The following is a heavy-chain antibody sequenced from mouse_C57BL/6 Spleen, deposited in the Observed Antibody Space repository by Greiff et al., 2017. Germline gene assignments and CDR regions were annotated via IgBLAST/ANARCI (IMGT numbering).Heavy chain of an antibody. J-gene: IGHJ1*03. CDR3: ARYYGSRYWYFDV. D-gene: IGHD1-1*01. Sequence: QVQLQQPGAELVMPGASVKLSCKASGYTFTSYWMHWVKKRPGQGLEWIGEIDPSDSYTNYNQKFKGKSTLTVDKSSSTAYMQLSSLTSEDSAVYYCARYYGSRYWYFDVWGTGTTVTVSS. CDR1: GYTFTSYW. CDR2: IDPSDSYT. V-gene: IGHV1-69*01.